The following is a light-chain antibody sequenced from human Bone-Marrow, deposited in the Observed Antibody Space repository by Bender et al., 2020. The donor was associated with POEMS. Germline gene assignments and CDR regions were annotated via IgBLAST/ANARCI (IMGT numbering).Light chain of an antibody. Sequence: QSALTQPASVSGSPGQSITIPCTGSSSDIGAYNLISWFQQHPGETPKLIIYEISTRPSGVSNRFSGSKSGNTASLTISGLQAEDEADYYCCSYAGRDTFVIVGGGTKLTVL. CDR3: CSYAGRDTFVI. CDR2: EIS. J-gene: IGLJ2*01. V-gene: IGLV2-23*02. CDR1: SSDIGAYNL.